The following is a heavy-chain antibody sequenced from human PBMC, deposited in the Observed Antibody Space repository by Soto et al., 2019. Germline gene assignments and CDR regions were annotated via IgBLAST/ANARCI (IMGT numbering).Heavy chain of an antibody. V-gene: IGHV4-30-4*01. CDR1: GGSISGGDYY. CDR3: ARLMYYDFWSGGDDY. D-gene: IGHD3-3*01. J-gene: IGHJ4*02. CDR2: IYYSGTT. Sequence: QVQLQESGPGLVKPSQTLSLTCTVSGGSISGGDYYWSWIRQPPGKGLEWIGYIYYSGTTYYNPSLKSRVTMSVDTSKNQFSLKLSSVTAADTAVYYCARLMYYDFWSGGDDYWGQGTLVTVSS.